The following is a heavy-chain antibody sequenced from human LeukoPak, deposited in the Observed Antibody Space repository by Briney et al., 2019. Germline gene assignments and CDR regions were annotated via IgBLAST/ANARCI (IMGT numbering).Heavy chain of an antibody. J-gene: IGHJ5*02. D-gene: IGHD3-10*01. V-gene: IGHV1-2*06. Sequence: VTSVKVSCKASGYTFTGYYLYWVQQAPGQGLEWIGRINPNTGGTNHAQKFQGRVTMTRDTSISTAYMELSGLTSDDTAVYYCAREPMVRDFNRFDPWGQGILVTVSS. CDR1: GYTFTGYY. CDR2: INPNTGGT. CDR3: AREPMVRDFNRFDP.